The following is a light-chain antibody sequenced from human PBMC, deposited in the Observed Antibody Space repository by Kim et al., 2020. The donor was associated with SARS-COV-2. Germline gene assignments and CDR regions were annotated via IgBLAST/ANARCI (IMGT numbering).Light chain of an antibody. CDR1: HMIDIS. Sequence: PGNGATRPGMASHMIDISLASYQQTRGQAPRLLIYDAAIRATGIPDRFSGSVSGTDFTLTIGGLDPEDFGVYVCHQHSKWSPAPSFGGGTKVDIK. CDR3: HQHSKWSPAPS. V-gene: IGKV3-11*01. CDR2: DAA. J-gene: IGKJ4*01.